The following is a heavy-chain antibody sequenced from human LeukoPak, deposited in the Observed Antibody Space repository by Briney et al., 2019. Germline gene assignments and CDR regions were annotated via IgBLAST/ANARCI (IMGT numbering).Heavy chain of an antibody. CDR1: GGSIDSSY. V-gene: IGHV4-59*01. CDR3: ARDPRRFGELPPVALHI. Sequence: SETLSLTCTISGGSIDSSYWNRIRQPPGKALEWIGYIYYTGSANYSPSLKSRVTISVDTSKNHFSLKLTSVTAADTAVYYCARDPRRFGELPPVALHIWGQGTMVTVS. D-gene: IGHD3-16*01. CDR2: IYYTGSA. J-gene: IGHJ3*02.